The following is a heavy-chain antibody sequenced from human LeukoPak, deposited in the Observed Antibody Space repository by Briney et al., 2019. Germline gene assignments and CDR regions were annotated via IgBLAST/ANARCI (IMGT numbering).Heavy chain of an antibody. J-gene: IGHJ4*02. CDR3: TRPRYRGFDY. CDR1: RL. Sequence: PGGSLRLSCASWRLMSWVRQAPGEGLEWVASIKEDGGEKYYVDSVKGRFTVSRDSTKNSLYLQMNSLRAEDTAVYYCTRPRYRGFDYWGQGILVTVSS. V-gene: IGHV3-7*01. CDR2: IKEDGGEK. D-gene: IGHD3-16*02.